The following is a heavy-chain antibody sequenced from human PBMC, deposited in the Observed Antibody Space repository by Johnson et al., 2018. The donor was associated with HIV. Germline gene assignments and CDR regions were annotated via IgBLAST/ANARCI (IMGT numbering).Heavy chain of an antibody. CDR3: ARAPQKYNWSYMMAFDI. D-gene: IGHD1-7*01. CDR1: GFTVSSNY. Sequence: VQLVESGGGLIQPGGSLRLSCAASGFTVSSNYMSWVRQAPGMGLEWVSVIYSGGNSYSADSVQGRFTISRDNSKNTLFLQMNSLRAEDTAVYYCARAPQKYNWSYMMAFDIWGQGTMVTVSS. V-gene: IGHV3-53*01. CDR2: IYSGGNS. J-gene: IGHJ3*02.